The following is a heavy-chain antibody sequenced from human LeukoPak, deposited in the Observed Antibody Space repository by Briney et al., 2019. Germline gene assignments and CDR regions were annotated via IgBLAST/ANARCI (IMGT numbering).Heavy chain of an antibody. Sequence: GASVKVSCKASGGTFISYAISWVRQAPGQGLEWMGGIIPIFGTANYAQKFQGRVTITADESTSTAYMELSSLRSEDTAVYYCASYYYDSRGVFDYWGQGTLVTVSS. CDR2: IIPIFGTA. CDR1: GGTFISYA. J-gene: IGHJ4*02. CDR3: ASYYYDSRGVFDY. D-gene: IGHD3-22*01. V-gene: IGHV1-69*13.